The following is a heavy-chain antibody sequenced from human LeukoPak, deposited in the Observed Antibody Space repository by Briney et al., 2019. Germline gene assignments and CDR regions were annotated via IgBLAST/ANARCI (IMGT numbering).Heavy chain of an antibody. J-gene: IGHJ4*02. CDR3: TTASHKGYYGDYPFDY. CDR1: GFTFSNAW. V-gene: IGHV3-15*01. CDR2: IKSKTDGGTT. Sequence: GGSLRLSCAASGFTFSNAWMSWVRQAPGKGLEWVGRIKSKTDGGTTDYAAPVKGRFTISRDDSKNTLYLQMNSLKTEDTAVYYCTTASHKGYYGDYPFDYWGQGTLVTVSP. D-gene: IGHD4-17*01.